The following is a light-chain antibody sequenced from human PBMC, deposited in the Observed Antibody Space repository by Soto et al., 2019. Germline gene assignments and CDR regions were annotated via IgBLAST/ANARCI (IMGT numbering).Light chain of an antibody. V-gene: IGKV3-15*01. CDR2: GAS. CDR3: QQYNWWPPRYT. Sequence: EIVLTQSPATLALSPGGRDTLSCRASQSVKSYLAWYQQRPGQPPRLLIDGASTRATGIPDRFSVSGSGTEFSLTISSLEYEDFVVYYCQQYNWWPPRYTFGQGTKLE. J-gene: IGKJ2*01. CDR1: QSVKSY.